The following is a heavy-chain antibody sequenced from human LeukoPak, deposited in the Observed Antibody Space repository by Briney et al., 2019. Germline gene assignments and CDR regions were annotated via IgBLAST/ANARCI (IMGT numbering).Heavy chain of an antibody. D-gene: IGHD4-23*01. V-gene: IGHV3-48*02. J-gene: IGHJ4*02. CDR2: IGTSSRTI. Sequence: GGTLRLSCAASGFTFSSYSMNWVRQAPGKGLEWVSYIGTSSRTIYYADSVKGRFTISRDNAKNSLYLQMNSLRDEDTAVYYCARHDYGGNSGDYWGQGTLVTVS. CDR1: GFTFSSYS. CDR3: ARHDYGGNSGDY.